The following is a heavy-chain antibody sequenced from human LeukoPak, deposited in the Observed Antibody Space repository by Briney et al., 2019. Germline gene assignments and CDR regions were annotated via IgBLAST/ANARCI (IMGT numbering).Heavy chain of an antibody. CDR1: GYTFTSYW. CDR3: ARAPRNSSTMLDF. D-gene: IGHD6-13*01. Sequence: GVSVKVSCKASGYTFTSYWIQWVRQAPGQGLEWMGLINPDGGSTAYAHRFQGRVIMTRDTSTSTAYMDLSSLRSEDTAVYHCARAPRNSSTMLDFWGQGTLVTISS. CDR2: INPDGGST. V-gene: IGHV1-46*01. J-gene: IGHJ4*02.